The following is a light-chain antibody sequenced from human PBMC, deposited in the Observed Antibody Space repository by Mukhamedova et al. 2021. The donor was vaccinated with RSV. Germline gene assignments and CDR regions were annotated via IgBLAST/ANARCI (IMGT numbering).Light chain of an antibody. CDR3: QQSFNSLRWT. J-gene: IGKJ1*01. Sequence: WYQRRVHEKAPKLLIYGASSLVSGVPSRFSGSGSETDFTLTISSLQLEDFATYYCQQSFNSLRWTFGQGTRV. V-gene: IGKV1-39*01. CDR2: GAS.